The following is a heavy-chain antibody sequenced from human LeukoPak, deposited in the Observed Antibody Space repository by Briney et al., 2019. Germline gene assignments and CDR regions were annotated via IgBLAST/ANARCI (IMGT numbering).Heavy chain of an antibody. Sequence: PSETLSLTCTVSGGSISSYYWSWIRQPPGKGLEWIGYIYYSGSTNYNPSLKSRVTISVDTSKNQFSLKLSSVTAADTAVYYCARHGRDGYKWDFDYWGQGTLVTVSS. CDR2: IYYSGST. D-gene: IGHD5-24*01. CDR1: GGSISSYY. V-gene: IGHV4-59*08. CDR3: ARHGRDGYKWDFDY. J-gene: IGHJ4*02.